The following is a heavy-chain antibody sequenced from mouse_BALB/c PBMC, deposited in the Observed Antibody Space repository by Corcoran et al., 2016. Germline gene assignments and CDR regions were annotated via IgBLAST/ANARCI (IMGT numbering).Heavy chain of an antibody. CDR1: GFNIKDTY. J-gene: IGHJ2*01. D-gene: IGHD1-2*01. CDR3: ARNYGLDC. Sequence: EVQLQQSGAELVKPGASVKLSCTASGFNIKDTYMHWVKQRPEQGLEWIGRIDPANGNTKYDPKFQGKATITADTSSNTAYLLLSSLTSEATAVYYCARNYGLDCWGQGTTLTVSS. CDR2: IDPANGNT. V-gene: IGHV14-3*02.